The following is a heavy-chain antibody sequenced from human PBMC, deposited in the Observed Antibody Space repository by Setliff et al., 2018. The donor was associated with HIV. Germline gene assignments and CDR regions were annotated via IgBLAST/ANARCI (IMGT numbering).Heavy chain of an antibody. CDR1: GYTFTSYG. J-gene: IGHJ1*01. D-gene: IGHD3-22*01. V-gene: IGHV1-18*01. CDR3: ARDSYYDSSGYYPLGDFQH. CDR2: ISAYNGNT. Sequence: VASVKVSCKASGYTFTSYGISWVRQAPGQGLEWMGWISAYNGNTNYAQKLQGRVTMTTDTSTSTAYMELRSLRSDDTAVYYCARDSYYDSSGYYPLGDFQHWGQGTLVTVSS.